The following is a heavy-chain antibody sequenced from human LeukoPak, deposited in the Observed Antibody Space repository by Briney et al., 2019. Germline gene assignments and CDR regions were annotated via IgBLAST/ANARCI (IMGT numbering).Heavy chain of an antibody. D-gene: IGHD6-13*01. V-gene: IGHV1-8*01. CDR2: MNPNSGNT. CDR1: GYTFTSYD. J-gene: IGHJ6*03. CDR3: ARRTAEYSSSWLYYYYYMDV. Sequence: ASVKLSCKASGYTFTSYDINWVRQATGQGLGWMGWMNPNSGNTGYAQKFQGRVTMTRNTSISTAYMELSSLRSEDTAVYYCARRTAEYSSSWLYYYYYMDVWGKGTTVTVSS.